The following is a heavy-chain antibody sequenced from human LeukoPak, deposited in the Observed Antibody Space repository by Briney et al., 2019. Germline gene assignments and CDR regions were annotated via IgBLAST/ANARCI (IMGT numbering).Heavy chain of an antibody. J-gene: IGHJ6*03. V-gene: IGHV3-15*01. CDR2: IKRKANSKTR. Sequence: GGSLRLSCAASGFTLSNAWMNWVRQAPSKGLEWVGLIKRKANSKTRDYAAHVKGRFTISRDDSKSIAYLQMNSLKTEDTAVYYCTRNGDYFVLMVYAQTEGYYMDVWGKGTTVTVSS. CDR3: TRNGDYFVLMVYAQTEGYYMDV. D-gene: IGHD2-8*01. CDR1: GFTLSNAW.